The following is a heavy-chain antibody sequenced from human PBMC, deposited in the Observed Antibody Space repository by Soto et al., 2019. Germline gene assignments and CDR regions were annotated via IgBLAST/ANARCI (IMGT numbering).Heavy chain of an antibody. J-gene: IGHJ6*02. CDR3: AKGGLGAKQKNYYYGMDV. CDR1: GFTFSSYA. CDR2: ISGSGGST. V-gene: IGHV3-23*01. Sequence: GGSLRLSCAASGFTFSSYAMSWVRQAPGKGLEWVSAISGSGGSTYYADSVKGRFTISRDNSKNTLYLQMNSLRAEDTAVYYCAKGGLGAKQKNYYYGMDVWGQGTTVTVSS. D-gene: IGHD3-16*01.